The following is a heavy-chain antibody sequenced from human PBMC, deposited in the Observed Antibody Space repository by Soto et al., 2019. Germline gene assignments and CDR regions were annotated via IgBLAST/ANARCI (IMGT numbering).Heavy chain of an antibody. CDR2: ISYDGSNK. D-gene: IGHD1-26*01. CDR1: GFTFSSYG. Sequence: GGSLRLSCAASGFTFSSYGMHWVRQAPGKGLEWVAVISYDGSNKYYADSVKGRFTISRDNSKNTLYLQMNSLRAEDTAVYYCANMWGQELPLHLLPYYGMDVWGQGTTVTVSS. J-gene: IGHJ6*02. V-gene: IGHV3-30*18. CDR3: ANMWGQELPLHLLPYYGMDV.